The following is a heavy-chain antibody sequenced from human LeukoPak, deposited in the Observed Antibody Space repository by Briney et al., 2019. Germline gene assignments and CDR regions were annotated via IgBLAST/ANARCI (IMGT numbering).Heavy chain of an antibody. CDR1: GFTFSDYY. J-gene: IGHJ5*02. V-gene: IGHV3-11*05. Sequence: GGSLRLSCAASGFTFSDYYMSWIRQAPGKGLEWVSYISSSSSYTNYADSVKGRFTISRDNAKNSLYLQMNSLRAEDTAVYYCAREVVITKGWFDPWGQGHLVTVSS. CDR2: ISSSSSYT. CDR3: AREVVITKGWFDP. D-gene: IGHD3-22*01.